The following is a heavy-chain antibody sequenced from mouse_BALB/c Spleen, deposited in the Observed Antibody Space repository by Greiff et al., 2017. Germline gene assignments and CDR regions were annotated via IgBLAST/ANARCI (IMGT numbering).Heavy chain of an antibody. CDR1: GYSITSGYY. V-gene: IGHV3-6*02. CDR3: ARALLYYGYDYYAMDY. CDR2: ISYDGSN. Sequence: EVKLQESGPGLVKPSQSLSLTCSVTGYSITSGYYWNWIRQFPGNKLEWMGYISYDGSNNYNPSLKNRISITRDTSKNQFFLKLNSVTTEDTATYYCARALLYYGYDYYAMDYWGQGTSVTVSS. D-gene: IGHD2-2*01. J-gene: IGHJ4*01.